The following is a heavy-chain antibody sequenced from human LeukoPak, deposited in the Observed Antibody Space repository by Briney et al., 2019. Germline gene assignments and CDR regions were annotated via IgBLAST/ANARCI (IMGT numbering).Heavy chain of an antibody. D-gene: IGHD3-22*01. Sequence: ASVKVSCKASGYTFTSYYMHWVRQAPGQGLEWMGIINPSGGSTSYAQKFQGRVTMTRDTSTSTVYMELSSLRSEDTAVYYCARVEHYYDSSGYRFDPWGQGTLVTVSS. CDR3: ARVEHYYDSSGYRFDP. V-gene: IGHV1-46*03. J-gene: IGHJ5*02. CDR1: GYTFTSYY. CDR2: INPSGGST.